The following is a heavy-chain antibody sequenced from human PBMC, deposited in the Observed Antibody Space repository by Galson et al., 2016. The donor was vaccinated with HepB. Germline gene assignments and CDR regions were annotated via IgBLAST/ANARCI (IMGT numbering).Heavy chain of an antibody. CDR1: GGTFRNYA. CDR3: PGQDYVGNPIYFDS. J-gene: IGHJ4*02. CDR2: IIPILDTA. D-gene: IGHD4-23*01. V-gene: IGHV1-69*13. Sequence: SVKVSCKASGGTFRNYAFGWVRQAPGQRLEWMGGIIPILDTANYAQNFQGRVTISADESTSTAYMELWSLRFEDTAMYYCPGQDYVGNPIYFDSWGQGTLVTVSS.